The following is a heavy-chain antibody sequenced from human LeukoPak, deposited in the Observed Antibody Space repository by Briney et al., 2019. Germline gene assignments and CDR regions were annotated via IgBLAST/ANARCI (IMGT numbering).Heavy chain of an antibody. CDR3: ARVHYYGSGLSSYFDY. V-gene: IGHV4-59*01. D-gene: IGHD3-10*01. J-gene: IGHJ4*02. CDR2: IYYSGST. Sequence: SETLSLTCTVSGVSISSFYWSWIRQPPGRGLEWIGYIYYSGSTKYNPSLKSRVIISVDTSKNQFSLKLSSVTAADTAVYYCARVHYYGSGLSSYFDYWGQGTLVTVSS. CDR1: GVSISSFY.